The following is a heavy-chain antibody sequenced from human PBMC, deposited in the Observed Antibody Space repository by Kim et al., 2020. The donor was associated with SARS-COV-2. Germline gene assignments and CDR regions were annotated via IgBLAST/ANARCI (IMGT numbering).Heavy chain of an antibody. Sequence: NPSLKSRFTISVDTSKNQFSLKQSSVTAADTAVYYCARLQPYQPLLGSADCGQGTLVTVSS. V-gene: IGHV4-39*01. D-gene: IGHD2-2*01. J-gene: IGHJ4*02. CDR3: ARLQPYQPLLGSAD.